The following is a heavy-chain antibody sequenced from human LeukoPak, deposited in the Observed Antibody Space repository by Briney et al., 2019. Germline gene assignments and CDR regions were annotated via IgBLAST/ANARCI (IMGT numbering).Heavy chain of an antibody. CDR1: GYSFTSYW. V-gene: IGHV5-51*01. CDR3: ATLVRSGGPRFDP. J-gene: IGHJ5*02. CDR2: IYPGDSDT. D-gene: IGHD3-10*01. Sequence: GESLKISCKGSGYSFTSYWIGWVRQMPGKGLEWMGIIYPGDSDTRYSPSFQGQVTITADKSISTAYLQWSSLKASDTAMYYCATLVRSGGPRFDPWGQGTLVTVSS.